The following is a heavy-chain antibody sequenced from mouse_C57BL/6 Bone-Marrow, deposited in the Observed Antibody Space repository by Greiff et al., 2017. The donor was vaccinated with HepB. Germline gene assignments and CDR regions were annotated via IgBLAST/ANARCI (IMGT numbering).Heavy chain of an antibody. V-gene: IGHV14-4*01. Sequence: VQLQQSGAELVRPGASVKLSCTASGFNIKDDYMHWVKQRPEQGLEWIGWIDPENGDTEYDSKFQGKATITADTSSNTAYLQLSSLTSEDTAVYYCTTMAPDYYGSSYLYAMDYWGQGTSVTVSS. CDR3: TTMAPDYYGSSYLYAMDY. CDR1: GFNIKDDY. D-gene: IGHD1-1*01. J-gene: IGHJ4*01. CDR2: IDPENGDT.